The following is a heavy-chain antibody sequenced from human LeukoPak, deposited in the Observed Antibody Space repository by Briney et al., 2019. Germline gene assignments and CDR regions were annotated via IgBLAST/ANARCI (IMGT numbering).Heavy chain of an antibody. D-gene: IGHD6-13*01. CDR3: ARSRGSSSWYLDFDY. J-gene: IGHJ4*02. CDR1: GGSISSYY. CDR2: IYYSGST. Sequence: PSETLSLTCTVSGGSISSYYWSWIRQPTGKGLEWIGYIYYSGSTNYNPSLKSRVTMSVDTSKNQFSLKLSSVTAADTAVYYCARSRGSSSWYLDFDYWGQGTLVTVSS. V-gene: IGHV4-59*01.